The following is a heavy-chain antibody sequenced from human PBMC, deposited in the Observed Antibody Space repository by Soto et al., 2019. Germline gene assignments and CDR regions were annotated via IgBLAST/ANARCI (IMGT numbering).Heavy chain of an antibody. V-gene: IGHV1-18*01. J-gene: IGHJ5*02. CDR2: ISAYNGNT. Sequence: ASVKVSCKASGYTFTSYGISWVRQAPGQGLEWMGWISAYNGNTNYAQKLQGRVTMTTDTSTSTAYMELRSLRSDDTAVYYCARDPAPDIVVVPAAPGVWFDPWGQGTLVTV. D-gene: IGHD2-2*01. CDR3: ARDPAPDIVVVPAAPGVWFDP. CDR1: GYTFTSYG.